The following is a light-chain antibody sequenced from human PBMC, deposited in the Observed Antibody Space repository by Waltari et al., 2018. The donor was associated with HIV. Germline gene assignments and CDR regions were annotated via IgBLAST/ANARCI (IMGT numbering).Light chain of an antibody. V-gene: IGLV3-10*01. CDR2: EDS. CDR1: GFTEKS. J-gene: IGLJ2*01. CDR3: YSTDSAGTLVV. Sequence: SYELTQPPSVSVSPGQTAKITCFGGGFTEKSGYWFQQKSGQAPLLVIYEDSKRPSGIPERFSGSTSGTTTTLTISGAQVDDEGDYYCYSTDSAGTLVVFGGGTKLTVL.